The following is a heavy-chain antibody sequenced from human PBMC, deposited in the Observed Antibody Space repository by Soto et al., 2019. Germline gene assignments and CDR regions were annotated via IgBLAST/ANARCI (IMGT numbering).Heavy chain of an antibody. Sequence: ASVKVSCKASGYTFTSYGISWVRQAPGQGLEWMGWISAYNGNTNYAQKLQGRVTMTTDTSTSTAYMELRSLRSDDTAVYYCARVVYYYDSSGYAHFDYWGQGTLVTVSS. D-gene: IGHD3-22*01. V-gene: IGHV1-18*01. CDR2: ISAYNGNT. CDR3: ARVVYYYDSSGYAHFDY. J-gene: IGHJ4*02. CDR1: GYTFTSYG.